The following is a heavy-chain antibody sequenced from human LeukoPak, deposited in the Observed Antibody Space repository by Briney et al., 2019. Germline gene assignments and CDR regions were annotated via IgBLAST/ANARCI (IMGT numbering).Heavy chain of an antibody. Sequence: GSLRLSCAASGFTFSSYGMHWVRQAPGKGLEWVAVISYDGSNKYYADSVKGRFTISRDNSKNTLYLQMNSLRAEDTAVYYCAKDSLEGGNFDYWGQGTLVTVSS. CDR3: AKDSLEGGNFDY. J-gene: IGHJ4*02. D-gene: IGHD3-16*01. CDR2: ISYDGSNK. CDR1: GFTFSSYG. V-gene: IGHV3-30*18.